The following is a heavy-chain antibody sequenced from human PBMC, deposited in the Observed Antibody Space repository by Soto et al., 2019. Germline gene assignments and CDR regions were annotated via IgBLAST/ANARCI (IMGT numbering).Heavy chain of an antibody. J-gene: IGHJ2*01. CDR3: AKGARSGWPWYFDL. Sequence: EVQLVESGGGLVQPGRSLRLSCAVSGFTFEDYAMIWVRQVPGKGLECVSSISWNSGAIYYAASVKGRFTISRDNAKKSLYLEMNSLRVEDTALYFSAKGARSGWPWYFDLWGRGTLVTVPS. V-gene: IGHV3-9*01. CDR2: ISWNSGAI. D-gene: IGHD6-19*01. CDR1: GFTFEDYA.